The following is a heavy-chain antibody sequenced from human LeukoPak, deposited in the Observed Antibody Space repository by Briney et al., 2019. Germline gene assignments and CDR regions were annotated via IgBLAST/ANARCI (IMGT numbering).Heavy chain of an antibody. CDR3: ALGYCSGGSCYTIDY. CDR2: IIPILGIA. CDR1: GGTFSSYA. D-gene: IGHD2-15*01. Sequence: AASVKDSCKASGGTFSSYAISWVRQAPGQGLEWMGRIIPILGIANYAQKFQGRVTITADKSTSTAYMELSSLRSEDTAVYYCALGYCSGGSCYTIDYWGQGTLVTVSS. V-gene: IGHV1-69*04. J-gene: IGHJ4*02.